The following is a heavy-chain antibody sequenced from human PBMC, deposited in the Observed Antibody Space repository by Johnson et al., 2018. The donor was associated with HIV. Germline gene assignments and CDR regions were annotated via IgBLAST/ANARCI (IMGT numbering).Heavy chain of an antibody. CDR2: IGTAGDT. CDR1: GFTFSSYD. J-gene: IGHJ3*02. V-gene: IGHV3-13*01. D-gene: IGHD3-16*01. CDR3: ARGGAHDAFDI. Sequence: VQLVESGGGLVQPGGSLRLACAASGFTFSSYDMHWVRQATGKGLELVSAIGTAGDTYHPGSVKGRFTISRENAKNSLYLQMNSLSGGDTAVYYCARGGAHDAFDIWGQGTMVTVSS.